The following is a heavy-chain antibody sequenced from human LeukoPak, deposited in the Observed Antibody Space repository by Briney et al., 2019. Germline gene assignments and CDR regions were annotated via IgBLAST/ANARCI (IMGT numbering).Heavy chain of an antibody. CDR2: ISGSSNHI. CDR3: TRDLGPFTYGDAFEI. Sequence: PGGSLRLACAASGFTFSLYSMNWVRQAPGKGLVWVSSISGSSNHIYYADSMKGRFTISRDNAKNSLYLQMDGLRAEDTAVYYCTRDLGPFTYGDAFEIWGQGTMVTVSS. V-gene: IGHV3-21*01. D-gene: IGHD3-16*01. J-gene: IGHJ3*02. CDR1: GFTFSLYS.